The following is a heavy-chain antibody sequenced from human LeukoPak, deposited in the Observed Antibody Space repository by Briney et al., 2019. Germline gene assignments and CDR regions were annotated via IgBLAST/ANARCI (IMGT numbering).Heavy chain of an antibody. J-gene: IGHJ4*02. CDR2: ISSDGSST. V-gene: IGHV3-74*01. CDR3: GRGFALVPAGIPDY. D-gene: IGHD2-2*01. CDR1: GFTFDDYG. Sequence: GGSLRLSCAASGFTFDDYGMTWVRQAPGEGLVWVSRISSDGSSTTYADSVKGRFTISRDNAKNTLYLQMNSLRAEDTAVYYCGRGFALVPAGIPDYWGQGTLVTVSS.